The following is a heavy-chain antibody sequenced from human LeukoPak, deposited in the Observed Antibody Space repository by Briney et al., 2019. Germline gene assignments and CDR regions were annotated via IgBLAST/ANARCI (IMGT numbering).Heavy chain of an antibody. J-gene: IGHJ4*02. CDR1: GFAFESFT. V-gene: IGHV3-21*04. D-gene: IGHD5-12*01. CDR3: AKGLFSAYDKYLDS. CDR2: ISDTGRDI. Sequence: GGSLRLSCAGSGFAFESFTMTWVRQAPGKGLEWVSLISDTGRDINYADSVRGRFTISRDNTKNSLFLQMGSLRVEDTAIYYCAKGLFSAYDKYLDSWGQGTLVRVSS.